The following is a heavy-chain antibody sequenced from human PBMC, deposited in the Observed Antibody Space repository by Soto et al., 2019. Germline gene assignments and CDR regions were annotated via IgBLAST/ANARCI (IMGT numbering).Heavy chain of an antibody. D-gene: IGHD2-2*02. CDR3: ARTMGRYHMLYRYYYYYGMDV. V-gene: IGHV1-8*01. J-gene: IGHJ6*02. CDR2: MNPNSGNT. Sequence: GASVKVSCKASGYTFTSYDINWARQATGQGLEWMGWMNPNSGNTGYAQKFQGRVTMTRNTSISTAYMELSSLRSEDTAVYYCARTMGRYHMLYRYYYYYGMDVWGQGTTVTVSS. CDR1: GYTFTSYD.